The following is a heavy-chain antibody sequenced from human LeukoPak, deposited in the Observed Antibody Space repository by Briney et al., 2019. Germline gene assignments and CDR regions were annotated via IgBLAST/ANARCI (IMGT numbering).Heavy chain of an antibody. CDR2: ISAYNGNT. CDR1: GYTFTSYG. CDR3: ARDPPYYYDSSGHPN. V-gene: IGHV1-18*01. J-gene: IGHJ4*02. D-gene: IGHD3-22*01. Sequence: ASVKVSCKASGYTFTSYGISWVRQAPGQGLEWMGWISAYNGNTNYAQKLQGRVTMTTDTSTSTAYMELRSLRSDDTAVYYCARDPPYYYDSSGHPNWGQGTLVTVSS.